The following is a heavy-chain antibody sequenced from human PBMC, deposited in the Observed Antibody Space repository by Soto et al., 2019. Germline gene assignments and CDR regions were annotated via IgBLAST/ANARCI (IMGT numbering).Heavy chain of an antibody. CDR1: GYDFTYYW. V-gene: IGHV5-51*01. D-gene: IGHD3-10*01. J-gene: IGHJ6*02. Sequence: PGESLKISCNGSGYDFTYYWIAWVRQMLGKGLEWMGFIYPGGSETKYSPSFQGQVTISADKSINTAFLQWSSLKASDTAMYYCARLGDHSNYGPMWFRFRYGVDVWGQGTKVTVYS. CDR3: ARLGDHSNYGPMWFRFRYGVDV. CDR2: IYPGGSET.